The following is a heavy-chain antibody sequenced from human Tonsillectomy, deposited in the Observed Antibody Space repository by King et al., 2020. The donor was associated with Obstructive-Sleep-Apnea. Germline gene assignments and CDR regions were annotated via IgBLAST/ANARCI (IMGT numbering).Heavy chain of an antibody. CDR1: GYTFTNYT. J-gene: IGHJ4*02. Sequence: VQLVQSGGEVKKPGASVKVSCKASGYTFTNYTITWVRQAPGQGLEWMGWISTYNGDTNYAQKFQGRVTMTTDTSTTTTCMELRSLRSDDTAVYYCARTTGAPGLVGYRADFDYWGQGTLVTVSS. V-gene: IGHV1-18*04. CDR3: ARTTGAPGLVGYRADFDY. CDR2: ISTYNGDT. D-gene: IGHD1-26*01.